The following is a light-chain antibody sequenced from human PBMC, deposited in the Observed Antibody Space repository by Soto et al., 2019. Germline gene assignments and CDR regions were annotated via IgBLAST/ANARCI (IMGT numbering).Light chain of an antibody. J-gene: IGKJ1*01. V-gene: IGKV1-9*01. CDR2: EAS. CDR3: QQYGSLSWT. Sequence: DIELTQSPSLLSPSIGDRVTITCRASHDISTFLAWYQQKPGKAPKLLIYEASTLQSGVPSRFRGSGSGTEFTLTISRLEPEDFEVYYCQQYGSLSWTFGQGTKVDIK. CDR1: HDISTF.